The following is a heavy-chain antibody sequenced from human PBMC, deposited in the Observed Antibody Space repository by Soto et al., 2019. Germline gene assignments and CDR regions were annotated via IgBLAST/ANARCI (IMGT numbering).Heavy chain of an antibody. V-gene: IGHV1-69*13. CDR2: IIPIFGTA. CDR1: GGTFSSYA. J-gene: IGHJ6*02. Sequence: GASVKVSCKASGGTFSSYAISWVRQVPGQGLEWMGGIIPIFGTANYAQKFQGRVTITADESTSTAYMELSSLRSEDTAVYYCARITMVRGVISYYYYGMDVWGQGTTVTVSS. D-gene: IGHD3-10*01. CDR3: ARITMVRGVISYYYYGMDV.